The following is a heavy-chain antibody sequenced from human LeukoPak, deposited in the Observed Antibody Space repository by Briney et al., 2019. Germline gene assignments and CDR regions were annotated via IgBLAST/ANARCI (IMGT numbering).Heavy chain of an antibody. Sequence: GGSLRLSCADSRFTFSSYAMIWVRQAPGKGLEWVSAISGSGGSTYYADSVKGRFTISRDNSKNTLYLQMNSLRGEDTAVYYCAKVGDYYDSSGYHYYFDYWGQGILVTVSS. CDR1: RFTFSSYA. J-gene: IGHJ4*02. D-gene: IGHD3-22*01. CDR3: AKVGDYYDSSGYHYYFDY. CDR2: ISGSGGST. V-gene: IGHV3-23*01.